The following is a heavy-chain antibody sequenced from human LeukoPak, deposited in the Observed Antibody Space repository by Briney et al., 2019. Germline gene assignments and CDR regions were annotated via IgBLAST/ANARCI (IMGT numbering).Heavy chain of an antibody. Sequence: PGGSLRLSCAASGFTFSDYSMSWIRQAPGKGLEWVSYISSSRSYTNYADSVKGRFTISRDNAENSVYLQMNRLRAEDTAVYYCVRDDYLGYWGQGTLVTVSS. D-gene: IGHD3-16*01. J-gene: IGHJ4*02. CDR2: ISSSRSYT. V-gene: IGHV3-11*05. CDR1: GFTFSDYS. CDR3: VRDDYLGY.